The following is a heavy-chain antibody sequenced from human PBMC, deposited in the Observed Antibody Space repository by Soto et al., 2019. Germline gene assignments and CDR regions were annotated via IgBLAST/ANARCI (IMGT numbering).Heavy chain of an antibody. Sequence: RLSCAASGFTLGNSWMHWVRQAPGKGLEWVSRMNSDGSSTNYADSVKGRFTVSRDNAKDTLYLQMNSLRAEDTAVYYCATAEVDYWGPGTLVTVSS. CDR3: ATAEVDY. V-gene: IGHV3-74*01. J-gene: IGHJ4*02. CDR1: GFTLGNSW. CDR2: MNSDGSST.